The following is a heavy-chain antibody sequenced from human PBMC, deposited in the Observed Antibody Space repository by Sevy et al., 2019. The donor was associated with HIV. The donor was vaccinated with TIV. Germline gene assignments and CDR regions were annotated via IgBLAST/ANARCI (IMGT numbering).Heavy chain of an antibody. CDR2: ISTESTYI. V-gene: IGHV3-21*01. J-gene: IGHJ6*02. CDR1: GFTFRSYS. Sequence: GGSLRLSCAASGFTFRSYSMNWVRQAPGKGLEWISSISTESTYIYYADSLKGRLTISRDNAKNSLFLQMNSLRAEDMAVYYCARINCTNGVCFQGYYYYAMDVWGQGTTVTVSS. D-gene: IGHD2-8*01. CDR3: ARINCTNGVCFQGYYYYAMDV.